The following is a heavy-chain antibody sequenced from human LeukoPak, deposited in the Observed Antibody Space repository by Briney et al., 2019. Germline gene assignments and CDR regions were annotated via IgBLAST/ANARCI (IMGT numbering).Heavy chain of an antibody. J-gene: IGHJ4*02. CDR1: GGSISSSSSY. CDR3: AGNRADDFWSGGGRVPWHYYFDY. CDR2: IYYSGSS. D-gene: IGHD3-3*01. V-gene: IGHV4-39*07. Sequence: SETLSLTCSVSGGSISSSSSYWGWIRQPPGKGLEWIGSIYYSGSSFDNPALKSRVTISVDTSKSQFSLKLSSVTAADTAVYYCAGNRADDFWSGGGRVPWHYYFDYWGQGTLVTVSS.